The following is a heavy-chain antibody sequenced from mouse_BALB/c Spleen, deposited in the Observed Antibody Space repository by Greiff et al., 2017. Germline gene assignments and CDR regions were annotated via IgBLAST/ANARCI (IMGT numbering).Heavy chain of an antibody. Sequence: EVKLVESGPSLVKPSQTLSLTCSVTGDSITSGYWNWIRKFPGNKLEYMGYISYSGSTYYNPSLKSRISITRDTSKNQYYLQLNSVTTEDTATYYCARLYDYDEGPWFAYWGQGTLVTVSA. V-gene: IGHV3-8*02. J-gene: IGHJ3*01. CDR3: ARLYDYDEGPWFAY. CDR2: ISYSGST. D-gene: IGHD2-4*01. CDR1: GDSITSGY.